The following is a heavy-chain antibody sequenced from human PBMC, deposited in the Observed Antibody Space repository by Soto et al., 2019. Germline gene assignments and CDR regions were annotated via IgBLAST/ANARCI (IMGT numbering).Heavy chain of an antibody. Sequence: QVQLVQSGAEVKKPGSSVKVSCKASGGTFSSYAISWVRQAPGQGLEWMGGIIPIFGTADYAQKFQGRVRITAAESTGTAYMELSSLRSEDTAVYYCASHYDSSGYYYRGLDYWGQGTLVTVSS. CDR1: GGTFSSYA. V-gene: IGHV1-69*12. CDR3: ASHYDSSGYYYRGLDY. CDR2: IIPIFGTA. J-gene: IGHJ4*02. D-gene: IGHD3-22*01.